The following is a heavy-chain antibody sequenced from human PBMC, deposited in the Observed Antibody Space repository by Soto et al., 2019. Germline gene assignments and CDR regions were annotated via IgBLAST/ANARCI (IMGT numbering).Heavy chain of an antibody. CDR1: GGSISSGGYY. Sequence: SETLSLTCTVSGGSISSGGYYWSWIRQHPGKGLEWIGYIYYSGSTYYNPSLKSRVTISVDTSKNQFSLKLSSVTAADTAVYYCARETVDTAMVLDYWGQGTLVTSPQ. CDR2: IYYSGST. V-gene: IGHV4-31*03. D-gene: IGHD5-18*01. CDR3: ARETVDTAMVLDY. J-gene: IGHJ4*02.